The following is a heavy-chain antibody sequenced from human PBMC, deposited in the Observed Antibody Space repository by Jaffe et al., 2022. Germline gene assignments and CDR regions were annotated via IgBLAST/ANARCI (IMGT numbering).Heavy chain of an antibody. J-gene: IGHJ4*02. CDR3: ARGPASLWAAAGLGRFDY. V-gene: IGHV1-8*01. Sequence: QVQLVQSGAEVKKPGASVKVSCKASGYTFTSYDINWVRQATGQGLEWMGWMNPNSGNTGYAQKFQGRVTMTRNTSISTAYMELSSLRSEDTAVYYCARGPASLWAAAGLGRFDYWGQGTLVTVSS. D-gene: IGHD6-13*01. CDR2: MNPNSGNT. CDR1: GYTFTSYD.